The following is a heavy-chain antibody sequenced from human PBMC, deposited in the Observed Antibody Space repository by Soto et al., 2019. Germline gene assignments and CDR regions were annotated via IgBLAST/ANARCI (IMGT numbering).Heavy chain of an antibody. CDR1: GGTFSNSA. CDR3: ARDEDRQQLGGNYYYIMDV. D-gene: IGHD3-10*01. Sequence: QVQLEQSGAEVKKPGSSVTVSCKASGGTFSNSAISWVRQAPGQGLEWMGGIMPIFRTPDYAQKFQGRVTITADESTTTAYLELRGLRSEDTAVYYCARDEDRQQLGGNYYYIMDVW. V-gene: IGHV1-69*12. J-gene: IGHJ6*01. CDR2: IMPIFRTP.